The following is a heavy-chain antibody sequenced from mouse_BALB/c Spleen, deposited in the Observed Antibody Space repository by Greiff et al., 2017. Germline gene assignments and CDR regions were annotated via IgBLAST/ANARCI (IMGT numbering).Heavy chain of an antibody. CDR1: GYTFTSYW. CDR3: ARFPPLTFDY. J-gene: IGHJ2*01. CDR2: INPSTGYT. V-gene: IGHV1-7*01. Sequence: QVQLQQSGAELAKPGASVKMSCKASGYTFTSYWMHWVKQRPGQGLEWIGYINPSTGYTEYNQKFKDKATLTADKSSSTAYMQLSSLTSEDSAVYYCARFPPLTFDYWGQGTTLTVSS.